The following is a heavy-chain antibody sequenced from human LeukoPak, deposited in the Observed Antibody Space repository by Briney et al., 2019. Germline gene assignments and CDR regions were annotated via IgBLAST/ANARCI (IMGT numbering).Heavy chain of an antibody. CDR1: GGSISSYY. V-gene: IGHV4-4*07. J-gene: IGHJ4*02. CDR2: IYTSGSS. CDR3: AREQSGDQRYFDY. Sequence: SETLSLTCSVSGGSISSYYWSWIRQPAGKGLEWIGRIYTSGSSNYNPSLESRVTMSADTSKSQISLKLTSVTAAETAVYYCAREQSGDQRYFDYWGQGTLVTVSS. D-gene: IGHD3-10*01.